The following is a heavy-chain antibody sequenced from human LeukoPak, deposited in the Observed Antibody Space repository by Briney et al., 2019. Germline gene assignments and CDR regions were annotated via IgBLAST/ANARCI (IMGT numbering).Heavy chain of an antibody. Sequence: PSETLSLTCTVSGGSISSGTYYWTWIRQPAGKGLEWIGHIYTSGTTNYNPSLKSRVTISVDTSKNQFSLKLSSVTAADTAVYYCARGRWQQLGGPGARRLEYYFDYWGQGTLVTVSS. D-gene: IGHD6-13*01. CDR1: GGSISSGTYY. V-gene: IGHV4-61*09. J-gene: IGHJ4*02. CDR2: IYTSGTT. CDR3: ARGRWQQLGGPGARRLEYYFDY.